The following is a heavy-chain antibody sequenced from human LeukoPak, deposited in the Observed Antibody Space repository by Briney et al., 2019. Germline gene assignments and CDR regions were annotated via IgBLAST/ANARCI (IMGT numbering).Heavy chain of an antibody. J-gene: IGHJ4*02. D-gene: IGHD6-13*01. V-gene: IGHV1-3*01. CDR3: ARDRRPQLVQTEIDY. CDR2: INAGSGNT. Sequence: ASVKVSCKASGYTFTSYAMHWVRQAPGQRLEWMGWINAGSGNTRYSQKFQGRVTITRDTSASTAYMELSSLRSEDTAVYYCARDRRPQLVQTEIDYWGQGTLVTVSS. CDR1: GYTFTSYA.